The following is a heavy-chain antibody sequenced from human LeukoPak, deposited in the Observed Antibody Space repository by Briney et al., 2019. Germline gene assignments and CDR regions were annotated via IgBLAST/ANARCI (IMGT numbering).Heavy chain of an antibody. CDR2: VWHDGSNR. CDR3: ARAGRSWYGEKGYYFDY. Sequence: GGSLRLSCTAPGFTFSSYAIHWIRQAPGKGLEWVALVWHDGSNRYYSEAVKGRFTISRDNSKNTLYLQMNSLRAEDTAVYYCARAGRSWYGEKGYYFDYWGQGTLVTVSS. J-gene: IGHJ4*02. CDR1: GFTFSSYA. D-gene: IGHD6-13*01. V-gene: IGHV3-30*02.